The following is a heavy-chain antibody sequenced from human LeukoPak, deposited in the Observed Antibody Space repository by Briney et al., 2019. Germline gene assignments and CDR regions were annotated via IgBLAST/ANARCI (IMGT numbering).Heavy chain of an antibody. CDR1: GFTFSAYW. D-gene: IGHD4-23*01. CDR3: ARVNGNLGNYYYYYMDV. Sequence: GGSLRLSCAASGFTFSAYWMSWVRQAPGKGLEWVANIKQDGSEKYYVDSVKGRFTISRDSAKNSLYLQMNSLRAEDTAVYYCARVNGNLGNYYYYYMDVWGKGTTVTVSS. V-gene: IGHV3-7*01. J-gene: IGHJ6*03. CDR2: IKQDGSEK.